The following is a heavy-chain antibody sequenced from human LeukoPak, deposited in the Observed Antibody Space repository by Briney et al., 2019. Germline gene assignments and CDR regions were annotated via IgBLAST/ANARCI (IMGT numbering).Heavy chain of an antibody. CDR3: AKDRVGNSYGYWYFDY. J-gene: IGHJ4*02. Sequence: GGSLRLSCAASGFTFSSYAMSWVRQAPGKGLEWVSAISGSGGSTYYAGSVKGRFTISRDNSKNTLYLQMNSLRAEDTAVYYCAKDRVGNSYGYWYFDYWGQGNLVTVSS. D-gene: IGHD5-18*01. CDR2: ISGSGGST. V-gene: IGHV3-23*01. CDR1: GFTFSSYA.